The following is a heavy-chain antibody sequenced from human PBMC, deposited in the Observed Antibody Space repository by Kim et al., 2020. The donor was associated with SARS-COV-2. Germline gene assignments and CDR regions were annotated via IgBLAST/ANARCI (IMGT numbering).Heavy chain of an antibody. Sequence: GGSLRLSCAASGFTFSSYWMHWVRQAPGKGLVWVSRINSDGSSTSYADSVKGRFTISRDNAKNTLYLQMNSLRAEDTAVYYCARATVTTGWYFDYWGQGTLVTVSS. CDR3: ARATVTTGWYFDY. V-gene: IGHV3-74*01. CDR2: INSDGSST. J-gene: IGHJ4*02. CDR1: GFTFSSYW. D-gene: IGHD4-17*01.